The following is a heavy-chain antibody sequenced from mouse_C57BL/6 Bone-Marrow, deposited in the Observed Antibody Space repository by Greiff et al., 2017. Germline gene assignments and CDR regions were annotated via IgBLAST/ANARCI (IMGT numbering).Heavy chain of an antibody. CDR1: GYAFSSSW. V-gene: IGHV1-82*01. CDR2: IYPGDGDT. J-gene: IGHJ3*01. CDR3: ARQLRPFAY. D-gene: IGHD3-2*02. Sequence: VQLQQSGPELVKPGASVKISCKASGYAFSSSWMNWVKQRPGKGLEWIGRIYPGDGDTNYNGKFKGKATLTADKSSSTAYLQLSSLTSEDSAVYFCARQLRPFAYWGQGTLVTVSA.